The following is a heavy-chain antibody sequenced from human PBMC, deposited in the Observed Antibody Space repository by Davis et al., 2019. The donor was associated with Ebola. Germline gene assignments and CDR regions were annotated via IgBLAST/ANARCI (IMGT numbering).Heavy chain of an antibody. D-gene: IGHD2-8*02. Sequence: SETLSLTCTVSGGSVSSGSYYWSWIRQPPGKGLEWIGYIYYSGSTNYNPSLKSRVTISVDTSKNQFSLKLSSVTAADTAVYYCARFVVYALYYYGMDVWGQGTTVTVSS. CDR1: GGSVSSGSYY. V-gene: IGHV4-61*01. J-gene: IGHJ6*02. CDR3: ARFVVYALYYYGMDV. CDR2: IYYSGST.